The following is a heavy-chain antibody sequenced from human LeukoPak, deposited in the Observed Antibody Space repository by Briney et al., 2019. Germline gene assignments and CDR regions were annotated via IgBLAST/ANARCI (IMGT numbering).Heavy chain of an antibody. Sequence: PGGSLRLSCAASGFTFSSYAMSWVRQAPGKGLEWVSAISGSGGSTYYADSVKGRFTISRDNSKNTLYLQMNSVRAEDTAVYYCAKLEGTYYYDSSGYYSQAYWGQGTLVTVSS. V-gene: IGHV3-23*01. CDR1: GFTFSSYA. CDR3: AKLEGTYYYDSSGYYSQAY. J-gene: IGHJ4*02. CDR2: ISGSGGST. D-gene: IGHD3-22*01.